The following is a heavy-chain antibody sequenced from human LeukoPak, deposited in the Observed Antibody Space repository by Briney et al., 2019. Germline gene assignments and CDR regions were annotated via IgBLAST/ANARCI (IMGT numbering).Heavy chain of an antibody. V-gene: IGHV4-38-2*02. Sequence: SETLSLTSAVSGYSISSGYYWGWIRQPPGKGLEWIGSIYHSGSTYYNPSLKSRVTISVDTSKNQFSLKLSSVTAADTAVYYCAREIYCSSTSCQGYYYMDVWGKGTTVTVSS. CDR1: GYSISSGYY. D-gene: IGHD2-2*01. J-gene: IGHJ6*03. CDR2: IYHSGST. CDR3: AREIYCSSTSCQGYYYMDV.